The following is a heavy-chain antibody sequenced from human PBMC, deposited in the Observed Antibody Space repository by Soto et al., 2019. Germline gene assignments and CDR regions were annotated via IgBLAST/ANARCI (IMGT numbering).Heavy chain of an antibody. CDR2: IYYSGST. Sequence: QLQESGPGLLRPSQTLSLTGNVSGGSISNGGYYWSWIRQHPGKGLEWIGNIYYSGSTIYNPSLKSRLTMSVGTSRNHFSLRLSSVTAADTAVYYCARVDIFGYFYGMDVWGQGTTVTVSS. CDR1: GGSISNGGYY. D-gene: IGHD2-21*01. J-gene: IGHJ6*02. CDR3: ARVDIFGYFYGMDV. V-gene: IGHV4-31*03.